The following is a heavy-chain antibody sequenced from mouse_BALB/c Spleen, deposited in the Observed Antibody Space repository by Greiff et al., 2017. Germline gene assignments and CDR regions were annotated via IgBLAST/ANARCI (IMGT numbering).Heavy chain of an antibody. J-gene: IGHJ4*01. Sequence: DVQLVESGGGLVQPGGSRKLSCAASGFTFSSFGMHWVRQAPEKGLEWVAYISSGSSTIYYADTVKGRFTISRDNPKNTLFLQMTSLRSEDTAMYYCAKDLRRAMDYWGQGTSVTVSS. CDR2: ISSGSSTI. D-gene: IGHD2-12*01. CDR1: GFTFSSFG. CDR3: AKDLRRAMDY. V-gene: IGHV5-17*02.